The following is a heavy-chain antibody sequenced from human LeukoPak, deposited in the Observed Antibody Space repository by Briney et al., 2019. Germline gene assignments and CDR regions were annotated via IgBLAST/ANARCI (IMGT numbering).Heavy chain of an antibody. V-gene: IGHV3-30*03. Sequence: PGGSLRLSCAASGFTFSSYGMHWVRQAPGKGLEWVAVISYDGSNKYYADSVKGRFTISRDNSKNTLYLQMNSLRAEDTAVYYCVATGANYYDSISPGWGLDYWGQGTLVTVSS. CDR3: VATGANYYDSISPGWGLDY. CDR2: ISYDGSNK. J-gene: IGHJ4*02. D-gene: IGHD3-22*01. CDR1: GFTFSSYG.